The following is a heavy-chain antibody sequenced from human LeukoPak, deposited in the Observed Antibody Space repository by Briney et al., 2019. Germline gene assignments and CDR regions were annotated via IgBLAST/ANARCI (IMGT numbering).Heavy chain of an antibody. D-gene: IGHD1-26*01. J-gene: IGHJ4*02. CDR3: ARGGNYLSG. CDR2: ITTTGNTA. Sequence: GGSLRLSCAASGFTFSDYFMTWIRQAPGKGLEWISYITTTGNTAFYADSVRGRFTISRDDAKNSLYLQMNSLRGEDTAVYYCARGGNYLSGWGQGTLVTVSS. CDR1: GFTFSDYF. V-gene: IGHV3-11*01.